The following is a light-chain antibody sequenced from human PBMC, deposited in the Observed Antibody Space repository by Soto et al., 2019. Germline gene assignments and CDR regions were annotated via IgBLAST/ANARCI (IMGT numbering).Light chain of an antibody. CDR1: GGSIANHY. CDR2: EDN. J-gene: IGLJ3*02. Sequence: NFMLTQPHSVSESPGKTVTISCTRSGGSIANHYVQWYQQRPGSAPTTVIYEDNQRPSGVPDRFSGSIDSSSNSASLTLSGLKTEDEADYYCQSFDSTSVVFGGGTKLTGL. V-gene: IGLV6-57*04. CDR3: QSFDSTSVV.